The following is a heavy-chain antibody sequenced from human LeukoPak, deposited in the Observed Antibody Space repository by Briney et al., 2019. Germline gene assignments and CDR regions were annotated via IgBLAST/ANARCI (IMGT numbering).Heavy chain of an antibody. Sequence: WASVKASCKASGDTFSRYAISWVRQAPGQGLEWMGGIIPVLSTANYAQKFQGRVTITADASTSTTYMELSSLKSEDTAVYYCATTGGDIYYYYMDVWGKGTTVTISS. D-gene: IGHD3-16*01. CDR1: GDTFSRYA. V-gene: IGHV1-69*13. J-gene: IGHJ6*03. CDR3: ATTGGDIYYYYMDV. CDR2: IIPVLSTA.